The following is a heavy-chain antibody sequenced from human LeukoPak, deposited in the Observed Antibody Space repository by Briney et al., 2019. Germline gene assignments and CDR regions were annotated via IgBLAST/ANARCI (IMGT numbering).Heavy chain of an antibody. CDR2: IYYSGST. CDR3: ARENSDTAMVV. CDR1: GGSISSYY. D-gene: IGHD5-18*01. Sequence: SETLSLTCTVSGGSISSYYWSWIRQPPGKGLEWIGYIYYSGSTYYNPSLKSRVTISVDTSKNQFSLKLSSVTAADTAVYYCARENSDTAMVVWGQGTLVTVSS. V-gene: IGHV4-59*12. J-gene: IGHJ4*02.